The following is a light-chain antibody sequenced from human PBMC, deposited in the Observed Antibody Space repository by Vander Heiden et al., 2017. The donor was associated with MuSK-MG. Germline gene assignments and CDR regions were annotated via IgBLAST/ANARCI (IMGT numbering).Light chain of an antibody. CDR2: DDS. CDR1: NIGSKS. Sequence: SYVLTQPPSVSVAPGQTARIPCGGNNIGSKSVHWYQQRPGRAPVLVVYDDSDRPSGIPERFSGSNSGNTATLTITRVEAGDEADDYCQIYDTTSDPPGVVFGGGTKLSVL. V-gene: IGLV3-21*02. J-gene: IGLJ2*01. CDR3: QIYDTTSDPPGVV.